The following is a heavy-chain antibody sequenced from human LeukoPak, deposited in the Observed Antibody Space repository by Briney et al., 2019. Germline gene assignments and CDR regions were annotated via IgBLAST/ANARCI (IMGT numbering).Heavy chain of an antibody. J-gene: IGHJ6*03. CDR1: GYTFTSYY. CDR2: INPSGGST. V-gene: IGHV1-46*01. D-gene: IGHD6-13*01. CDR3: ARADYSSTWSHDYYYMDV. Sequence: GSVKVSCKASGYTFTSYYMHWVRQAPGQGLEWMGIINPSGGSTSYAQKFQGRVTMTRDTSTSTVYMELSSLRSEDTAVYYCARADYSSTWSHDYYYMDVWGKGTTVTVSS.